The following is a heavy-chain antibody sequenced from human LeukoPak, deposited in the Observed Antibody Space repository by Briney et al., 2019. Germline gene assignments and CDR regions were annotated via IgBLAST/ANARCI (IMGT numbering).Heavy chain of an antibody. CDR3: TKDSVAMVTTSDY. CDR2: ISSSSYI. V-gene: IGHV3-21*04. Sequence: PGGSLRLSCAASGFTFSSYSMNWVRQAPGKGLEWVSSISSSSYIYYADSVKGRFTISRDNAKNSLYLQMNSLRPEDTALYYCTKDSVAMVTTSDYWGQGTLVTVSS. CDR1: GFTFSSYS. J-gene: IGHJ4*02. D-gene: IGHD5-18*01.